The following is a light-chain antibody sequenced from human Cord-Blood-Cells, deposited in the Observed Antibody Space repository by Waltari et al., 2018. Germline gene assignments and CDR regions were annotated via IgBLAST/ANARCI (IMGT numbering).Light chain of an antibody. CDR3: CSYAGSRV. CDR2: EGS. J-gene: IGLJ1*01. Sequence: QSAMTQPASVSGSPGQSITLSCPGTSSDVGSYTLVSWYQQHPGKAPKLIIYEGSKRPSGVSNRFSGSKSGNTASLTISGLQAEDEADYYCCSYAGSRVFGTGTKVTVL. CDR1: SSDVGSYTL. V-gene: IGLV2-23*01.